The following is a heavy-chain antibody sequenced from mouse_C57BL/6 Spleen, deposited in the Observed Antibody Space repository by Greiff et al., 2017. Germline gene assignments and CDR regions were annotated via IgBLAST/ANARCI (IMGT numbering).Heavy chain of an antibody. CDR2: IRGGGST. V-gene: IGHV2-9*01. CDR3: ANGGFAY. CDR1: GFSLTSYG. Sequence: VQRVESGPGLVAPSQTLSLTCTASGFSLTSYGVDWVRQPPGKGLEWLGVIRGGGSTNYNSALMSRLSINKANSKSRVFLKMNSLQTDDTAMYYCANGGFAYWGQGTLVTVSA. J-gene: IGHJ3*01.